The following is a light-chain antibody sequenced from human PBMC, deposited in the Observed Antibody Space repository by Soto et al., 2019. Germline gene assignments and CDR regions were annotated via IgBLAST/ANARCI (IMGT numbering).Light chain of an antibody. V-gene: IGKV1-5*01. J-gene: IGKJ4*01. Sequence: IQMTQSPSTLSASVGDRVTITCRASQGISSWLAWYHQKLGRAPRLLIYDASSLESGVPSRFSGSGYGTAVTPPISSLQPADFATSYCQQYNYYSSLTFGGGTKVEIK. CDR3: QQYNYYSSLT. CDR2: DAS. CDR1: QGISSW.